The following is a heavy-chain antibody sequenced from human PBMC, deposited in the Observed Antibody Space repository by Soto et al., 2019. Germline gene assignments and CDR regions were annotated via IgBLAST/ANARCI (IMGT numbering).Heavy chain of an antibody. CDR2: IYHSGST. V-gene: IGHV4-38-2*01. D-gene: IGHD5-12*01. J-gene: IGHJ4*02. CDR3: ARLPYSYSGYDETYFDY. CDR1: SYSITSGYY. Sequence: SETLSLTCAVSSYSITSGYYWGWIRQPPGKGLEWIGSIYHSGSTYYNPSLKSRVTISVDTPQKLFSLKLSSVTAADTAVYYCARLPYSYSGYDETYFDYWGQGTLVTVS.